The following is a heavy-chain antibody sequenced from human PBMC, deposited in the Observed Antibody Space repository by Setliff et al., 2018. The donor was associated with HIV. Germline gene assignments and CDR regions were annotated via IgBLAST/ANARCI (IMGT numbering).Heavy chain of an antibody. CDR2: TSYDGSKT. Sequence: GSLRLSCEASGFAFSSHPMHWVRQAPGRGLEWVALTSYDGSKTFYTDSVKGRFTISRDNSKSTLYLQMDSLRPEDTAVYYCARDPSTNIASNYWASNWFDPWGQGTLVTVSS. CDR3: ARDPSTNIASNYWASNWFDP. V-gene: IGHV3-30*04. J-gene: IGHJ5*02. CDR1: GFAFSSHP. D-gene: IGHD6-13*01.